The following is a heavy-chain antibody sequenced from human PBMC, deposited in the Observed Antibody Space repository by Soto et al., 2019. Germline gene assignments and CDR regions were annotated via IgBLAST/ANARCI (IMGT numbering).Heavy chain of an antibody. V-gene: IGHV3-30*03. CDR3: VGGYYFGDY. D-gene: IGHD5-12*01. CDR1: GFTLSSYG. J-gene: IGHJ4*02. Sequence: QVQLVESGGGVVQPGRSLRLSYAASGFTLSSYGMHWVRQAPGKGLEWVALISDDGSNKYYADSVKGRFTISRDNSKNTLYLQMNSLRAEDTAVYYCVGGYYFGDYWGQGTLVTVSS. CDR2: ISDDGSNK.